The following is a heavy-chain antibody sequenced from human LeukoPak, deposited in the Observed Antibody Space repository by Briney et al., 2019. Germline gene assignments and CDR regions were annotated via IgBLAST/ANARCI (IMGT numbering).Heavy chain of an antibody. CDR1: GFTFSSYG. D-gene: IGHD5-12*01. Sequence: GRSLRLSCAASGFTFSSYGMHWVRQAPGKGLEWVAVISYDGSNRYYADSVKGRFTISRDNSKNTLYLQMNSLRAEDTAVYYCAKDRGYSGYDHLDYWGQGTLVTVSS. V-gene: IGHV3-30*18. J-gene: IGHJ4*02. CDR2: ISYDGSNR. CDR3: AKDRGYSGYDHLDY.